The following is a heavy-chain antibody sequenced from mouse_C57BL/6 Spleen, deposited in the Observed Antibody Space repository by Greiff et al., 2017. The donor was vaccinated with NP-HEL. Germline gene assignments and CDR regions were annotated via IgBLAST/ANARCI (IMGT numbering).Heavy chain of an antibody. CDR2: ISSGSSTI. CDR1: GFTFSDYG. V-gene: IGHV5-17*01. Sequence: EVQVVESGGGLVKPGGSLKLSCAASGFTFSDYGMHWVRQAPEKGLEWVAYISSGSSTIYYADTVKGRFTISRDNAKNTLFLQMTSLRSEDTAMYYCARGAQANYYAMDYWGQGTSVTVSS. CDR3: ARGAQANYYAMDY. J-gene: IGHJ4*01. D-gene: IGHD3-2*02.